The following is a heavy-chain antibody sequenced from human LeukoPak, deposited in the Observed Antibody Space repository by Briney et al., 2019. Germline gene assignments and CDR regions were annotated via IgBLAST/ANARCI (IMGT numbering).Heavy chain of an antibody. Sequence: GESLKISCKDSPYYFSNFWIVWVRQMPGIGLEWMGIIYPADSDTRYNPSFQGHVTISADRSASTAYLQWHSLKASDTAIYYCARGINDEYFQSWGQGTLVTVSS. V-gene: IGHV5-51*01. CDR2: IYPADSDT. J-gene: IGHJ1*01. CDR1: PYYFSNFW. D-gene: IGHD2/OR15-2a*01. CDR3: ARGINDEYFQS.